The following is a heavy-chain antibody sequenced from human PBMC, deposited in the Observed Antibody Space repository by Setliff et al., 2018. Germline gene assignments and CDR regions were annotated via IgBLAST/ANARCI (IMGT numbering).Heavy chain of an antibody. CDR2: LFDGGSA. J-gene: IGHJ4*02. CDR1: GYSISNGFY. D-gene: IGHD1-26*01. CDR3: ARDNTILGATDY. Sequence: PSETLSLTCAVSGYSISNGFYWGWIRQSPVKGLEWIGSLFDGGSAYYNPSLKGRVTISVDTSRNQFSLNLTSVTAADTALYFCARDNTILGATDYWGQGALVTSPQ. V-gene: IGHV4-38-2*01.